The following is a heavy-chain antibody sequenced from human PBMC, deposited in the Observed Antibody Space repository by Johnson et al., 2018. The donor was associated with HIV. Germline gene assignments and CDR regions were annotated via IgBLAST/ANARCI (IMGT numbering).Heavy chain of an antibody. CDR2: ISYDGSNK. CDR1: GFTFSSYA. J-gene: IGHJ3*02. D-gene: IGHD6-19*01. Sequence: QMQLVESGGGVVQPGRSLRLSCAASGFTFSSYAMHWVRQAPGKGLEWVAVISYDGSNKYYADSVKGRFTISRDNSKNTLYLQMNSLKAEDTAVYYCAREGGQWLVLVDAFDIWGQGTMVTVSS. CDR3: AREGGQWLVLVDAFDI. V-gene: IGHV3-30-3*01.